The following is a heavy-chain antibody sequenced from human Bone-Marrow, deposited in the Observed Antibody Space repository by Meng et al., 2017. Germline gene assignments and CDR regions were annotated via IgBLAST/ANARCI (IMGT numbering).Heavy chain of an antibody. J-gene: IGHJ6*02. CDR2: ISSSGSTI. Sequence: GGSLRLSCAASGFTFSDYYMSWIRQAPGKGLEWASYISSSGSTIYYADSVKGRFTISRDNAKNSLYLQMNSLRAEDTAVYYCASGSYYGSGSYYRVYYYYYYGMDVWGQGTTVTVSS. V-gene: IGHV3-11*04. D-gene: IGHD3-10*01. CDR3: ASGSYYGSGSYYRVYYYYYYGMDV. CDR1: GFTFSDYY.